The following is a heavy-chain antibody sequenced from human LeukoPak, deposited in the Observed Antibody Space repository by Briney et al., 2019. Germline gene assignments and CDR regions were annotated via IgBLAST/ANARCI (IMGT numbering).Heavy chain of an antibody. V-gene: IGHV4-59*08. CDR1: GGSISSDY. J-gene: IGHJ4*02. CDR2: IYYSGST. CDR3: ARQYCSGGSCYWGGGTFDY. D-gene: IGHD2-15*01. Sequence: SETLSLTCTVSGGSISSDYWSWIRQPPGKGLEWIGYIYYSGSTNYNPSLKSRATISADTSKSQFSLKLSSVTAADTAVYYCARQYCSGGSCYWGGGTFDYWGQGTLVTVSS.